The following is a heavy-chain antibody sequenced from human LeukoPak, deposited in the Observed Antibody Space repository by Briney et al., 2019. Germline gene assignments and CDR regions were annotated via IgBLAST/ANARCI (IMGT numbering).Heavy chain of an antibody. J-gene: IGHJ4*02. CDR3: ARNGGYGGYDDY. V-gene: IGHV4-30-4*07. D-gene: IGHD5-12*01. Sequence: SETLSLTCAVSGGSISSGGNSWSWIRQPPGKGLEWIGYISYSGNTYYNSSLKSRVTISVDMSKNQFSLKLNSVTSADTAVYYCARNGGYGGYDDYWGQGTLVTVSS. CDR1: GGSISSGGNS. CDR2: ISYSGNT.